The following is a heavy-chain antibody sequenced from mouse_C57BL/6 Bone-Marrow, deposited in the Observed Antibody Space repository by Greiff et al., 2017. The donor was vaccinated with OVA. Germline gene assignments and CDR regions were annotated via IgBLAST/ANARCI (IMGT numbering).Heavy chain of an antibody. CDR3: ARRGGGYYGSSLNFDY. CDR1: GYTFTSYG. D-gene: IGHD1-1*01. V-gene: IGHV1-81*01. Sequence: VQLQQSGAELARPGASVKLSCKASGYTFTSYGISWVKQRTGQGLEWIGEIYPRSGNTYYNEKFKGKATLTADKSSSTAYMELRSLTSEDSAVYFCARRGGGYYGSSLNFDYWGQGTTLTVSS. CDR2: IYPRSGNT. J-gene: IGHJ2*01.